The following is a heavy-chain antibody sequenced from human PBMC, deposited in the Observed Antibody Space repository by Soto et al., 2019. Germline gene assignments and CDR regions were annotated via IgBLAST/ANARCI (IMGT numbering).Heavy chain of an antibody. Sequence: QVQLVQSGAEVKKPGSSVKVSCKASGGTFSSYAISWVRQAPGQGLEWMGGLIPIFGTASYAQKFQGRVTITAXXSXSXXYMELSSLRSEDTAVYYCARDYYGSGSYYNEGFQHWGQGTLVTVSS. CDR3: ARDYYGSGSYYNEGFQH. CDR1: GGTFSSYA. D-gene: IGHD3-10*01. V-gene: IGHV1-69*12. CDR2: LIPIFGTA. J-gene: IGHJ1*01.